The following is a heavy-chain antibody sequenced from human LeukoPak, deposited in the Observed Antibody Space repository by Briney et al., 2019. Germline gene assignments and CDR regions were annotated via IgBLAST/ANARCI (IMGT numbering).Heavy chain of an antibody. CDR3: ARSSGHLYYFDY. J-gene: IGHJ4*02. CDR2: IIPIFGTA. V-gene: IGHV1-69*13. CDR1: GGTFSSYA. D-gene: IGHD3-3*02. Sequence: SVTVSCTASGGTFSSYAISWVRQAPGQGLEWMGGIIPIFGTANYAQKFQGRVTITADESTSTAYMELSSLRSEDTAVYYCARSSGHLYYFDYWGQGTLVTVSS.